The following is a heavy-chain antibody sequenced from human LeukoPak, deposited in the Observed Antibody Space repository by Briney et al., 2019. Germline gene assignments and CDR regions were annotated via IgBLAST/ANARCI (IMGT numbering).Heavy chain of an antibody. J-gene: IGHJ5*02. D-gene: IGHD6-13*01. CDR3: ARARAVGAAAGLNWFDP. V-gene: IGHV3-33*01. CDR1: GFTFSSYG. Sequence: GRSLRLSCAASGFTFSSYGMHWVRQAPGKGLEWVAVIWHDGSNKYYADSVKGRFTISRDNSKNTLYLQMNSLRAEDTAVYYCARARAVGAAAGLNWFDPWGQGTLVTVSS. CDR2: IWHDGSNK.